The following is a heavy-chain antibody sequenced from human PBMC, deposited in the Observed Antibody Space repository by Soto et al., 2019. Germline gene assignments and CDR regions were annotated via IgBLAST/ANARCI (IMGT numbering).Heavy chain of an antibody. D-gene: IGHD3-3*01. CDR1: GFTFDDYA. Sequence: EVQLVESGGGLVQPGRSLRLSCAASGFTFDDYAMHWVRQVPGKGLEWVSGINGNSGGIGYAQSVKGRFTISRDNAKNSLYLQMNSLRVEDSAMYYCTKDFEESWSVYSYFDCWGQGTLVTVSS. CDR3: TKDFEESWSVYSYFDC. V-gene: IGHV3-9*01. CDR2: INGNSGGI. J-gene: IGHJ4*02.